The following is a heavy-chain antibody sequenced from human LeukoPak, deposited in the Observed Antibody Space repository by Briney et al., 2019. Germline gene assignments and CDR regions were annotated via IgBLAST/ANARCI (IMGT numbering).Heavy chain of an antibody. V-gene: IGHV4-34*01. J-gene: IGHJ4*02. D-gene: IGHD2-15*01. CDR1: SESFTGYY. CDR2: INHTGST. Sequence: PSETLSLTCAVYSESFTGYYWSWIRQPPGRGLEWIGEINHTGSTNYNPSLKSRVTMSVDKSKNQFFLNLTSVTAADTATYFCARAPRAYCSATGSCFQDDWGQGTLVIVSS. CDR3: ARAPRAYCSATGSCFQDD.